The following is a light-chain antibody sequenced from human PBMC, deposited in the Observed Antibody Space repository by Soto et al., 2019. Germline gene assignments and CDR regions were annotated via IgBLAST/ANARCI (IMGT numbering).Light chain of an antibody. J-gene: IGKJ1*01. V-gene: IGKV1-39*01. CDR2: SAS. Sequence: DIQITQSPSSLSASVGDTVIITCRASQSISIYSNWYQQKPGKAPRLLIYSASILQRGVPSRFSGSGSGTDFTLTISGLPPEDFEPYYCQQSYDNPRTFGQGTKVDIK. CDR1: QSISIY. CDR3: QQSYDNPRT.